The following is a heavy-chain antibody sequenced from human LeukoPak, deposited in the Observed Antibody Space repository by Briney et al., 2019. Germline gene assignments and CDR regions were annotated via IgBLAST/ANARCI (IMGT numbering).Heavy chain of an antibody. J-gene: IGHJ4*02. CDR1: GYSISSGYY. Sequence: SETLSLTCTVSGYSISSGYYWGWIRQPPGKGLEWIGSIYHSGSTYYNPSLKSRVTISVDTSKIQFSLKLSSVTAADTAVYYCARLALQEVGATQTYYLDYWGQGTLVTVSS. V-gene: IGHV4-38-2*02. CDR2: IYHSGST. D-gene: IGHD1-26*01. CDR3: ARLALQEVGATQTYYLDY.